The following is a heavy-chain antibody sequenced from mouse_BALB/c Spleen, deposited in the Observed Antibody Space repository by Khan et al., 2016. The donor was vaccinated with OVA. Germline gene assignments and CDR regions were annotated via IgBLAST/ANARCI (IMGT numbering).Heavy chain of an antibody. Sequence: DLVKPGASVKLSCKASGYTFTSYWINWIKQRPGQGLEWIGRIAPGSGSTYSNEMFKGKATLTVDTFSSTAYIQLSSLSSEDSAVYFWARSNYYGRSLYAMDYWGQGTSVTVSS. D-gene: IGHD1-1*01. J-gene: IGHJ4*01. CDR3: ARSNYYGRSLYAMDY. CDR1: GYTFTSYW. V-gene: IGHV1S41*01. CDR2: IAPGSGST.